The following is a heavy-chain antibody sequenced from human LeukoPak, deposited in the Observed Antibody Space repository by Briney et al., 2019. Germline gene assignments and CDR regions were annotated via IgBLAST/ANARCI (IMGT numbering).Heavy chain of an antibody. J-gene: IGHJ3*02. CDR1: GFTFDDYA. CDR2: ISWNSGSI. Sequence: GGSLRLSCAASGFTFDDYAMHWVRQAPGKGLEWVSGISWNSGSIGYADSVKGRFTISRDNAKNSLYLQMNSLRGEDMALYYCAKDMQWELLVVGAFDIWGQGTMVTVSS. CDR3: AKDMQWELLVVGAFDI. V-gene: IGHV3-9*03. D-gene: IGHD1-26*01.